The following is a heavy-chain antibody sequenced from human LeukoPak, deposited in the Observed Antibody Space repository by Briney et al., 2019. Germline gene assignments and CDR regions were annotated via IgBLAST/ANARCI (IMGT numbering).Heavy chain of an antibody. CDR2: IRHDESKT. D-gene: IGHD3-16*01. V-gene: IGHV3-30*02. Sequence: QPGGSLRLSCAPSGFTFSSYGMHWVRQAPGEGLEGVAYIRHDESKTFYADSVKGRFTISRDNSKSSLYLQMSSLRAEDTALYYCARPVIPNAYQGTYYMDVWGKGTTVTVSS. CDR3: ARPVIPNAYQGTYYMDV. CDR1: GFTFSSYG. J-gene: IGHJ6*03.